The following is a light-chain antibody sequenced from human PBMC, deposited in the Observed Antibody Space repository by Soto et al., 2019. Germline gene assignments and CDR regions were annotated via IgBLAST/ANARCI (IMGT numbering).Light chain of an antibody. V-gene: IGKV3-20*01. CDR3: QQHGGSPGT. CDR2: DTT. J-gene: IGKJ1*01. Sequence: DLTQSPCTLSLSPGQRATLSCMASQSVSSRHFARHQQKRAQGPTLLIYDTTPTPTGIPPTFRGSGYGPDFCRTISRLECENLAVYHCQQHGGSPGTFDQGPKV. CDR1: QSVSSRH.